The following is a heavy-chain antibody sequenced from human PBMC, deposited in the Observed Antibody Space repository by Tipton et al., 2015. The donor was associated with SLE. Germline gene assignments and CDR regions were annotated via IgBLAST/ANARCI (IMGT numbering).Heavy chain of an antibody. V-gene: IGHV4-30-4*01. CDR3: ARKVNGQRWLQWGAFDI. J-gene: IGHJ3*02. CDR1: GGSISSGDYY. Sequence: TLSLTCTVSGGSISSGDYYWSWIRQPPGKGLEWIGYIYYSGSTYYNPSLKSRVTISVDTSKNQFSLKLSSVTAADTAVYYCARKVNGQRWLQWGAFDIWGQGTMVTVS. CDR2: IYYSGST. D-gene: IGHD5-24*01.